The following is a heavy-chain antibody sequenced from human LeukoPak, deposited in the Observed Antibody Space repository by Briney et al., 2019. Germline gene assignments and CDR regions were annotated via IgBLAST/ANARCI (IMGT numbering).Heavy chain of an antibody. CDR2: IIPIFGTA. V-gene: IGHV1-69*01. CDR1: GGTFSSYA. Sequence: SVKVSCKASGGTFSSYAISWVRQAPGQGLEWMGGIIPIFGTANYAQKFQGRVTITADESTSTAYMELSSLRSEDTAVYYCARVPTHVDTAMVTYYYYYMDVRGKGTTVTVSS. D-gene: IGHD5-18*01. J-gene: IGHJ6*03. CDR3: ARVPTHVDTAMVTYYYYYMDV.